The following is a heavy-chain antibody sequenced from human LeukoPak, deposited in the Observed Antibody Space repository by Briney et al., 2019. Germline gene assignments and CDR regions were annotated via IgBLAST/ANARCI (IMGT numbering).Heavy chain of an antibody. J-gene: IGHJ4*02. V-gene: IGHV1-24*01. CDR2: FDPEDGET. CDR3: ARGGCSIFGVVVPCY. D-gene: IGHD3-3*01. CDR1: GYTLTELS. Sequence: RASVKVSCKVSGYTLTELSMHWVRQAPGKGLEWMGGFDPEDGETIYAQKFQGRVTMTEDTSTDTAYMELSSLRSEDTAVYYCARGGCSIFGVVVPCYWGQGTLVTVSS.